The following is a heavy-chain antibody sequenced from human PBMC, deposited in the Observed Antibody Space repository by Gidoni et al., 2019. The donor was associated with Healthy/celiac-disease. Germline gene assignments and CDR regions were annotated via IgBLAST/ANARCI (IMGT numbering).Heavy chain of an antibody. V-gene: IGHV3-64D*08. D-gene: IGHD6-13*01. J-gene: IGHJ4*02. CDR1: GFTFSSYA. CDR2: ISSNGGST. CDR3: VKRRGGIAAAVADY. Sequence: EVQLVESGGGLVQPGGSLRLSCSASGFTFSSYAMHWVRQAPGKGLEYVSAISSNGGSTYYADSVKGRFTISRDNSKNTLYLQMSSLRAEDTAVYYCVKRRGGIAAAVADYWGQGTLVTVSS.